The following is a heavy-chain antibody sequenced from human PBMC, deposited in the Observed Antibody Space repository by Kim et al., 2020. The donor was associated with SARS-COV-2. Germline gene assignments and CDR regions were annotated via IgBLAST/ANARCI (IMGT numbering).Heavy chain of an antibody. CDR2: INTNTGNP. V-gene: IGHV7-4-1*02. J-gene: IGHJ5*02. CDR3: ARGAPVTIFGVVIIIDNWFDP. D-gene: IGHD3-3*01. Sequence: ASVKVSCKASGYTFTSYAMNWVRQAPGQGLEWMGWINTNTGNPTYAQGFTGRFVFSLDTSVSTAYLQISSLKAEDTAVYYCARGAPVTIFGVVIIIDNWFDPWGQGTLVTVSS. CDR1: GYTFTSYA.